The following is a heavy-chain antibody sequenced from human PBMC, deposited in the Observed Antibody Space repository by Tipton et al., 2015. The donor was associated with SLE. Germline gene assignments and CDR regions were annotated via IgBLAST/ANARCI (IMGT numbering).Heavy chain of an antibody. J-gene: IGHJ3*01. D-gene: IGHD5-24*01. CDR3: GRARVGMGYVFDL. V-gene: IGHV4-31*03. CDR1: GGSIRSGGYY. Sequence: TLSLTCTVSGGSIRSGGYYWSWIRQQPGKGLEWIGYIYYTGSTYYNPSLKSRVTISVDTSKNQFSLNLSSVTAADTALYYCGRARVGMGYVFDLWGQGTMVTVSS. CDR2: IYYTGST.